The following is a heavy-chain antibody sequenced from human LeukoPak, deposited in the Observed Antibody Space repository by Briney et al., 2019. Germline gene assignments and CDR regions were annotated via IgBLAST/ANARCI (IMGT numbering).Heavy chain of an antibody. Sequence: SGPTLVNPTQTLTLTCTFSGFSLSTSGMRVGWIRQPPGKALEWLARIDWDDDKFYSTSLKTRLTISKDASKNQVVLTMTNMDPVDTATYYRARGIAVAGNFDYWGQGTLVTVSS. CDR3: ARGIAVAGNFDY. J-gene: IGHJ4*02. V-gene: IGHV2-70*04. CDR1: GFSLSTSGMR. D-gene: IGHD6-19*01. CDR2: IDWDDDK.